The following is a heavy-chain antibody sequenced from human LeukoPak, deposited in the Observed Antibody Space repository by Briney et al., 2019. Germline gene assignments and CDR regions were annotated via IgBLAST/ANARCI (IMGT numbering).Heavy chain of an antibody. Sequence: SGGSLRLSCAASGFTFSSYSMNWVRQAPGKGLEWVSYISSSSSTIYYADSVKGRFTISRDNAKNSLYLQMNSLRAEDTAVYYCARGSFGGAVLHWGQGTLVTVSS. CDR1: GFTFSSYS. CDR2: ISSSSSTI. V-gene: IGHV3-48*04. D-gene: IGHD3-16*01. J-gene: IGHJ4*02. CDR3: ARGSFGGAVLH.